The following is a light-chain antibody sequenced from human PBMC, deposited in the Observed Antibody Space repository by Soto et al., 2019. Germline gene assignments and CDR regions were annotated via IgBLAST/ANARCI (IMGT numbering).Light chain of an antibody. V-gene: IGLV2-14*01. CDR1: SSDVGGHNY. CDR2: EVS. J-gene: IGLJ1*01. Sequence: QSVLTQPASVSVSPGQSITISCTGTSSDVGGHNYVSWYQQHPGRAPKLMIYEVSNRPSGVSNRFSGSKSGNTASLTISGLQPEDEADYYCSSYTSSSTYVSGTGTKVTVL. CDR3: SSYTSSSTYV.